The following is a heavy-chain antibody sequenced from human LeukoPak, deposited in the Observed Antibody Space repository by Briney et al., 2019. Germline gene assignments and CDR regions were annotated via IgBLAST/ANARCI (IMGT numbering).Heavy chain of an antibody. CDR3: ARPYDFPY. J-gene: IGHJ4*02. D-gene: IGHD3-3*01. CDR1: GFTFNNYA. Sequence: GGSLRLSCAASGFTFNNYAMHWVRQAPGKGLEWVAVISYDGSNKYYADSVKGRFTISRDNSKNTLYLQMNSLRAEDTAVYYCARPYDFPYWGQGTLVTVSS. V-gene: IGHV3-30*04. CDR2: ISYDGSNK.